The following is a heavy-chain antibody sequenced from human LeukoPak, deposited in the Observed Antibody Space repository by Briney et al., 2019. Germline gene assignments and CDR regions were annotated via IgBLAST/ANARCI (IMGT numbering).Heavy chain of an antibody. CDR3: ARGWIRQQLVRIHYRMDV. J-gene: IGHJ6*02. D-gene: IGHD6-13*01. CDR1: GSAFSSYE. CDR2: ISSSGSTI. V-gene: IGHV3-48*03. Sequence: GGSLRLSCAAPGSAFSSYEMNWVRQAPGKGLEWGSYISSSGSTIYYADSVKGRFTLSRDNAKNSLYLQMHSLRAEDTAVYYCARGWIRQQLVRIHYRMDVWGQATTLTVSS.